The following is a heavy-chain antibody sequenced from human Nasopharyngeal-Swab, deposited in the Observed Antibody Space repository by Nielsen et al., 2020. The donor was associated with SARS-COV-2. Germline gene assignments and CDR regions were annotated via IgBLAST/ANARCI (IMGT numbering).Heavy chain of an antibody. CDR3: AKSKSSTSCFYGMDV. Sequence: GESLKISCAASGFTFSSYAMSWVRQAPGKGLEWVSAISGSGGSTYYADSVKGRFTISRDNSKNTLYLQMNSLRAEDTAVYYCAKSKSSTSCFYGMDVWGQGTTVTVSS. CDR2: ISGSGGST. V-gene: IGHV3-23*01. D-gene: IGHD2-2*01. CDR1: GFTFSSYA. J-gene: IGHJ6*02.